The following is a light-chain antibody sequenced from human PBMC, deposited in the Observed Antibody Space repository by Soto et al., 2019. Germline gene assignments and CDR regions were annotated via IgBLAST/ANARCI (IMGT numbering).Light chain of an antibody. CDR1: QTVNRYY. Sequence: ETVLTHSPGTLSLYPGERATLSSSARQTVNRYYLTLYQQKPGQAARLLIYGTSNRATGIPERLTGSGSGTDFTLTISRLEPEDFAVYYCQHYSSSPLTFGEGPKLDIK. J-gene: IGKJ4*01. CDR2: GTS. V-gene: IGKV3-20*01. CDR3: QHYSSSPLT.